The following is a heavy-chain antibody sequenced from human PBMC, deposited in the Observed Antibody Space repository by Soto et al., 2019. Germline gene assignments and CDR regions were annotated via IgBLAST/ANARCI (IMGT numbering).Heavy chain of an antibody. V-gene: IGHV3-74*01. Sequence: EVQLVESGGGLVQPGGSLRLSCVASGFTFSSYWMHWVRQAPGKGLVWVSSISNDGSSIYADPVKGRFTISRDNAKNTLHLQMNSLRAEDTAVYYCARLPNKSPQNWGQGTLVIVSP. CDR3: ARLPNKSPQN. CDR2: ISNDGSS. CDR1: GFTFSSYW. J-gene: IGHJ1*01.